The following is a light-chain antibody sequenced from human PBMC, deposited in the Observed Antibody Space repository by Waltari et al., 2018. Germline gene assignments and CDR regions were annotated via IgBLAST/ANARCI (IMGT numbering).Light chain of an antibody. J-gene: IGLJ2*01. Sequence: QSALTQPASVSGSPGQSVTIFCAGTSNDVGGYNSVSWYQEHPGQAPRVIIYDVSERPSGVSDRFAVSQSGNTASLTISGLQAEDEADYYCSSQSRNDVVLFGGGTKLTVL. CDR3: SSQSRNDVVL. CDR1: SNDVGGYNS. CDR2: DVS. V-gene: IGLV2-14*01.